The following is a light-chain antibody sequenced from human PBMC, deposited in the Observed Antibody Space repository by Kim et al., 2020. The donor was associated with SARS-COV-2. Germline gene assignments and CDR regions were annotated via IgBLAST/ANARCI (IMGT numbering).Light chain of an antibody. V-gene: IGKV3-20*01. CDR2: GAS. Sequence: WSPGERSTLSCRASQSVSSSYLAWYQQKPGQAPRLLIYGASSRATGIPDRFSGSGSGTDFTLTISRLEPEDFAVYYCQQYGSSPQTFGQGTKLEIK. J-gene: IGKJ2*01. CDR1: QSVSSSY. CDR3: QQYGSSPQT.